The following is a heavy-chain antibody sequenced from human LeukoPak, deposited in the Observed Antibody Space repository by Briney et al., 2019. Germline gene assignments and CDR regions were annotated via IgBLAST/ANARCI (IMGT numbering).Heavy chain of an antibody. CDR2: IYSGGTT. D-gene: IGHD5-18*01. CDR3: ARVDTVMAYYFDL. Sequence: PGGSLRLSCAASGFTVSTNCMTWVRQAPGKGLEGVSTIYSGGTTYYADSVMGRFTISRHNSRNTLYLQMNSLRAEDTAVYYCARVDTVMAYYFDLWGQGTLVTVSS. CDR1: GFTVSTNC. J-gene: IGHJ4*02. V-gene: IGHV3-53*04.